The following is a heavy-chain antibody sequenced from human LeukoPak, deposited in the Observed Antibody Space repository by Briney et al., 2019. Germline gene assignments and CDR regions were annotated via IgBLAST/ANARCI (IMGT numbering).Heavy chain of an antibody. Sequence: GGSLRLSCAASGFTFSSYSINWVRQAPGEGLEWVSYITSSSSTIYYADSVKGRFTISRDNAQNSLYLQMNSLRDEDTAVYYCARDLDGARGKDYWGQGTLVTVSS. CDR2: ITSSSSTI. D-gene: IGHD4/OR15-4a*01. CDR3: ARDLDGARGKDY. CDR1: GFTFSSYS. V-gene: IGHV3-48*02. J-gene: IGHJ4*02.